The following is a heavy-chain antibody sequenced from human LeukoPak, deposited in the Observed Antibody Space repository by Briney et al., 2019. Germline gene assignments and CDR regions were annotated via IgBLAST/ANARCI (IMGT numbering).Heavy chain of an antibody. CDR1: GFIFSSYS. J-gene: IGHJ6*02. Sequence: GGSLRLSCAASGFIFSSYSMTWVRQAPGKGLEWVSSISSSSSYIYYADSVKGRFTISRDNAKNSLYLQMNSLRAEDTAVYYCARDNRIAVAGTSYYYYGMDVWGQGTTVTVSS. CDR2: ISSSSSYI. D-gene: IGHD6-19*01. V-gene: IGHV3-21*01. CDR3: ARDNRIAVAGTSYYYYGMDV.